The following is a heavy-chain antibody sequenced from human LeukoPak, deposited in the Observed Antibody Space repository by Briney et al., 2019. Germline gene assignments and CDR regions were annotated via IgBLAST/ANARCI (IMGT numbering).Heavy chain of an antibody. V-gene: IGHV3-15*01. CDR1: GFTFSNAW. Sequence: PGGSLRLSCAASGFTFSNAWMSWVRQAPGKGLEWVGRIKSKTDGGTTDYAAPVKGRFTISRDDSKNTLYLQMNSLKTEDTAVYYCTTGSIAAAGTSGAFDIWAKGQWSPSLQ. J-gene: IGHJ3*02. CDR2: IKSKTDGGTT. CDR3: TTGSIAAAGTSGAFDI. D-gene: IGHD6-13*01.